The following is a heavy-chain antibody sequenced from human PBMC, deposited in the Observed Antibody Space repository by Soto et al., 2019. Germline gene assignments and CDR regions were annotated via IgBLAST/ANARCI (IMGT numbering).Heavy chain of an antibody. CDR3: AREDYYDSSGYLPVRYYFGMDV. CDR1: GYTFTNSG. Sequence: QVQLVQSGAEVKKPGASVKVSCKASGYTFTNSGISWVRQAPGQGLEWMGWIGAYNGHTKYAQKGQGRVTMTTDTSTSTAYMELRSLKSDDTAVYYCAREDYYDSSGYLPVRYYFGMDVWGQGTTVTVSS. CDR2: IGAYNGHT. D-gene: IGHD3-22*01. V-gene: IGHV1-18*01. J-gene: IGHJ6*02.